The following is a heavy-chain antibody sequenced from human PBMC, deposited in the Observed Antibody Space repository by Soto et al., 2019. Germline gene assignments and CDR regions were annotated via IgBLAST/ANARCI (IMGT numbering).Heavy chain of an antibody. CDR3: ARALPRRYYYDSSGYYYVFDY. D-gene: IGHD3-22*01. J-gene: IGHJ4*02. V-gene: IGHV1-18*01. Sequence: QVQLVQSGAEVKKPGASVKVSCKASGYTFTSYGISWVRQAPGQGLEWMGWISAYNGNTNYAQKLQGRVTMTTDTSPSTAYMELRSLRSDDTAVYYCARALPRRYYYDSSGYYYVFDYWGQGTLVTVSS. CDR1: GYTFTSYG. CDR2: ISAYNGNT.